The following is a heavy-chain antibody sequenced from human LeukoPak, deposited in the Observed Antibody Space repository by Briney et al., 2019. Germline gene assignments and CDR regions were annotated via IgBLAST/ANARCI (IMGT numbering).Heavy chain of an antibody. V-gene: IGHV3-53*01. D-gene: IGHD3-22*01. CDR3: ARRAGDYSHPYDY. CDR2: IYSGGNT. J-gene: IGHJ4*02. Sequence: GGSLRLSCAASGFTFSSYAMTWVRQAPGKGLEWVSFIYSGGNTYYADSVKGRFTISRDNSKNTVHLQINSLRAEDTAMYYCARRAGDYSHPYDYWGQGTLVTVSS. CDR1: GFTFSSYA.